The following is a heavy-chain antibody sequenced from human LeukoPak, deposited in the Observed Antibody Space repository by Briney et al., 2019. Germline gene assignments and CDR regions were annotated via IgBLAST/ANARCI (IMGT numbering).Heavy chain of an antibody. CDR1: GYSFASYW. D-gene: IGHD2-2*01. CDR2: IYPGGSDT. J-gene: IGHJ4*02. CDR3: AGGNYCGSTSCALDY. V-gene: IGHV5-51*01. Sequence: GESLKISCEGSGYSFASYWIGWARQMPGKGLEWMGIIYPGGSDTRYSPSFQGQVTISADKSIATAYLQWSSLKASDTAMYYCAGGNYCGSTSCALDYWGQGTLVTVSS.